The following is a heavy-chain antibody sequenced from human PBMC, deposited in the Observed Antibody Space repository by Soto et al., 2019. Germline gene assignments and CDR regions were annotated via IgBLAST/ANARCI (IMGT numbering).Heavy chain of an antibody. V-gene: IGHV1-69*01. CDR1: GGTFSSYS. D-gene: IGHD1-26*01. Sequence: QVQLVQSGAEVKKPGSSVKVSCKASGGTFSSYSINWVRQAPGQGLEWMGEIIPIFGTANYAQKFQGRVTITGDESTSTAYMELSSLRSEDTAGYYCARDGGRHSGGIDYWGQGTLVTVSS. CDR3: ARDGGRHSGGIDY. J-gene: IGHJ4*02. CDR2: IIPIFGTA.